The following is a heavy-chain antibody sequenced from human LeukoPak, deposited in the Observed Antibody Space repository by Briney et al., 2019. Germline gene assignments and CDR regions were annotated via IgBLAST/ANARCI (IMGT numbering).Heavy chain of an antibody. CDR3: ARRAGAYLHPYGY. CDR1: GFTVSSNS. CDR2: IYSDNT. V-gene: IGHV3-53*01. Sequence: GGSLRLSCTVSGFTVSSNSMSWVRQAPGKGLEGVSFIYSDNTHYSDSVKGRFTISRDNSKNTLYLQMNSLRARDTAVYSFARRAGAYLHPYGYGGKGTLVTVSS. D-gene: IGHD3-10*01. J-gene: IGHJ4*02.